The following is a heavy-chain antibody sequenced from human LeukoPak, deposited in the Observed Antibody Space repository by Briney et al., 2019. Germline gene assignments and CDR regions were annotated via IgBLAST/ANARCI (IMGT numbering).Heavy chain of an antibody. V-gene: IGHV3-23*01. CDR2: ISGSGGST. D-gene: IGHD3-22*01. Sequence: PGGSLRLSCAASGFTFSSYAMSWVRQAPGKGLEWVSAISGSGGSTYYADSVKGRFTISRDNSKNTLYPQMNSLRAEDTAVYYCAKFPDSSGYQPENWFDPWGQGTLVTVSS. CDR3: AKFPDSSGYQPENWFDP. J-gene: IGHJ5*02. CDR1: GFTFSSYA.